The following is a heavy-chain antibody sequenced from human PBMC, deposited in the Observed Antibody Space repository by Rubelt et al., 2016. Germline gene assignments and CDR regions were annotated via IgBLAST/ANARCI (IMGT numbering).Heavy chain of an antibody. Sequence: QVQLVQSGAEVKKPGASVKVSCKASGYTFTGYYMHWVRQAPGQGLEWMGWINPNSGGTNYAQKFQGWVTMTRDTSISTAYMELRRLRSDETAVYYCAGDDSPYYYDSSGYYDYWGQGTLVTVSS. CDR3: AGDDSPYYYDSSGYYDY. J-gene: IGHJ4*02. D-gene: IGHD3-22*01. CDR1: GYTFTGYY. V-gene: IGHV1-2*04. CDR2: INPNSGGT.